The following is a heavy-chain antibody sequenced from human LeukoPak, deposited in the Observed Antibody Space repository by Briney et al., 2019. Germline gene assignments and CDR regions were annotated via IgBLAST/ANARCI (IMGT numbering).Heavy chain of an antibody. J-gene: IGHJ3*02. D-gene: IGHD2-21*01. Sequence: MPSETLSLTCTVSGGSISGYYWSWIRQPPGKGLEWIGEINHSGSTNYNPSLKSRVTISVDTSKNQFSLKLSSVTAADTAVYYCARDYLQDAFDIWGQGTMVTVSS. CDR1: GGSISGYY. CDR3: ARDYLQDAFDI. CDR2: INHSGST. V-gene: IGHV4-34*01.